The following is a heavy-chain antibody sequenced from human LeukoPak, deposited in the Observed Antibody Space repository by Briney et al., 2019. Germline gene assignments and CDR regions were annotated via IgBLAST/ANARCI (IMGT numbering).Heavy chain of an antibody. CDR2: IFYTGNT. J-gene: IGHJ4*02. D-gene: IGHD6-19*01. V-gene: IGHV4-39*07. CDR1: DGSISSSNYY. CDR3: ARFSLFTYIAVAGKSNFDY. Sequence: SETLSLTCTVSDGSISSSNYYWAWIRQPPGKGLEWIANIFYTGNTYYNPSLKSRVTISIDTSKNQFSLKLSSVTAADTAVYYCARFSLFTYIAVAGKSNFDYWGQGTLVTVSS.